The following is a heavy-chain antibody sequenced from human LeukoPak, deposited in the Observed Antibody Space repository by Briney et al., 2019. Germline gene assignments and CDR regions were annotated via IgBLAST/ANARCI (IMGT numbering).Heavy chain of an antibody. CDR2: IRYDGSNK. J-gene: IGHJ6*03. CDR3: AKGAGYSSSWYYMDV. V-gene: IGHV3-30*02. D-gene: IGHD6-13*01. CDR1: GFTFSSYG. Sequence: GGSLRLSCAASGFTFSSYGMHWVRQAPGKGLEWVAFIRYDGSNKYYADSVKGRFTISRDNSKNTLYLQMNSLRAEDTAVYYCAKGAGYSSSWYYMDVWGKGTTVTISS.